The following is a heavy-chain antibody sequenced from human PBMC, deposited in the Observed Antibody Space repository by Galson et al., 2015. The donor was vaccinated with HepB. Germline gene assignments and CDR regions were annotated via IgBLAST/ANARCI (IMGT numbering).Heavy chain of an antibody. Sequence: SVKVSCKASGYTFTSYGISWVRQAPGQGLEWMGWISAYNGNTNYAQKLQGRVTMTTDTSTSTAYMELRSLRSDDTAVYYCARDGGGYNWNYLGYYYYGMDVWGQGTTVTVSS. CDR1: GYTFTSYG. CDR3: ARDGGGYNWNYLGYYYYGMDV. CDR2: ISAYNGNT. J-gene: IGHJ6*02. V-gene: IGHV1-18*04. D-gene: IGHD1-7*01.